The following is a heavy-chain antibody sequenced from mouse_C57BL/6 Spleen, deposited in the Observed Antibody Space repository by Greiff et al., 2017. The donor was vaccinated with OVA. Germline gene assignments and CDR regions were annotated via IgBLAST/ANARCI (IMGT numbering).Heavy chain of an antibody. J-gene: IGHJ1*03. CDR1: GFTFSSYT. D-gene: IGHD4-1*01. Sequence: EVHLVESGGGLVKPGGSLKLSCAASGFTFSSYTMSWVRQTPGKRLEWVASISGGGGNTYYPDSVKGRFTISRDNATNTLYLKMSSLRSEDTALYYCARGLLGGYFDVWGTGTTVTVSS. CDR2: ISGGGGNT. V-gene: IGHV5-9*01. CDR3: ARGLLGGYFDV.